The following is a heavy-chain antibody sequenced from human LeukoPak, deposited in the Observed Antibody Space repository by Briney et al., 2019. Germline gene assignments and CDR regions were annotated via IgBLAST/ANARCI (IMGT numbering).Heavy chain of an antibody. V-gene: IGHV3-30*18. J-gene: IGHJ4*02. CDR1: GFTFSSYD. D-gene: IGHD3-22*01. Sequence: GRSLRLSCAASGFTFSSYDMHWVRQAPGKGLEWVAVISYDGSNKHYADSVKGRFTISRDNSKNTLYLQMNSLRAEDTAVYFCAKADMYYYDSSGYYRPEGFDYWGQGTLVTVSS. CDR2: ISYDGSNK. CDR3: AKADMYYYDSSGYYRPEGFDY.